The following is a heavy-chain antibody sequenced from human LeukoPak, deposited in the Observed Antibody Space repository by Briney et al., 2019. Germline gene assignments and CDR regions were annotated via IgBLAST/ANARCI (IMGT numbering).Heavy chain of an antibody. D-gene: IGHD2-21*02. CDR2: FDPEDGET. Sequence: ASVKVSCEVSVYTLTELSMHWVPQAPGKGLERRGGFDPEDGETIYAQKLQGRVTMTEDTSTDTAYMELSSLRSEDTAVYYCATNHPYCGGDCYFDYWGQGTLVTVSS. V-gene: IGHV1-24*01. CDR3: ATNHPYCGGDCYFDY. J-gene: IGHJ4*02. CDR1: VYTLTELS.